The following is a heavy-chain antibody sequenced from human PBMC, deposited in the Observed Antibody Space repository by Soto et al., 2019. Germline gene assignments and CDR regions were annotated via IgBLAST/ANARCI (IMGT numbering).Heavy chain of an antibody. Sequence: EVQLVESGGGLVRPGGSLRLSCAASGFTFGSNWMSWVRQAPGKGLEWVANIKRDGSEKYYVDSVKGRFTISRDNAKNTLYLQMNSLRADDTAVYYCASLEWESTGYADYWGQGTLVTVSS. D-gene: IGHD3-3*01. CDR2: IKRDGSEK. CDR3: ASLEWESTGYADY. J-gene: IGHJ4*02. CDR1: GFTFGSNW. V-gene: IGHV3-7*03.